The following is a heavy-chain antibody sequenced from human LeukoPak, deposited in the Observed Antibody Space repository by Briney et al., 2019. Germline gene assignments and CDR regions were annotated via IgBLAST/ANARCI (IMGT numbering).Heavy chain of an antibody. Sequence: GGSLRLSCAASGFTFSSYAMHWVRQAPGKGLEWVAVISYDGSNKYCADSVKGRFTISRDNSKNTLYLQMNSLRAEDTAVYYCATEDYWGQGTLVTVSS. D-gene: IGHD1-14*01. CDR2: ISYDGSNK. J-gene: IGHJ4*02. V-gene: IGHV3-30-3*01. CDR3: ATEDY. CDR1: GFTFSSYA.